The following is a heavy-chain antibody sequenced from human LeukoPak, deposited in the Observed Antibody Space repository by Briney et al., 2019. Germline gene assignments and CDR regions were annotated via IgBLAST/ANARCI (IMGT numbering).Heavy chain of an antibody. CDR2: IRVIGGST. V-gene: IGHV3-23*01. D-gene: IGHD6-19*01. CDR3: AKGGWLEY. J-gene: IGHJ4*02. CDR1: GFTFSTND. Sequence: GGSLTLSCSPSGFTFSTNDMSWVRQPPGEGLEWFTAIRVIGGSTYYAGSVKGRFTSSRDNSKNTLYLQMNRLRAGVTVVYYCAKGGWLEYWGEGTLVTVS.